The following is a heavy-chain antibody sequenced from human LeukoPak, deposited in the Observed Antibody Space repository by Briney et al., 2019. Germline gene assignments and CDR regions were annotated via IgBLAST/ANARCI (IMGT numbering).Heavy chain of an antibody. V-gene: IGHV4-61*02. D-gene: IGHD3-10*01. CDR2: IYTSGST. CDR3: ARDLSMVRGVIRDRWFDP. Sequence: SQTLSLTCTVSGGSISSGSYYWSWIRQPAGKGLEWIGRIYTSGSTNYNPSLKSRVTISVDTSKNQFSLKLSSVTAADTAVYYCARDLSMVRGVIRDRWFDPWGQGTLVTVSS. CDR1: GGSISSGSYY. J-gene: IGHJ5*02.